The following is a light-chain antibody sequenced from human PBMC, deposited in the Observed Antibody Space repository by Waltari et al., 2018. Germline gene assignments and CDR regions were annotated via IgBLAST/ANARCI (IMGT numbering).Light chain of an antibody. CDR2: HAS. Sequence: ETVLTQSPGTLSLSPGEGATLSCRASQSVDRSQLAWYKQTPGQAPRLLIYHASNRATGIPDRFGGSGSGTDFTLTISRLEPEDFAVYYCQQYGNSPGTFGQGTKVEIK. CDR3: QQYGNSPGT. V-gene: IGKV3-20*01. J-gene: IGKJ1*01. CDR1: QSVDRSQ.